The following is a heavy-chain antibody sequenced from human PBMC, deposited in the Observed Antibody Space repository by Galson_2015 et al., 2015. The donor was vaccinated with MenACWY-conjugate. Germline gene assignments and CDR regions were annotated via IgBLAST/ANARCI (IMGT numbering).Heavy chain of an antibody. D-gene: IGHD3-16*01. V-gene: IGHV3-15*01. CDR2: LKSKSDGGTA. CDR3: TQDTCGPSHPPPGVKYTFSGLGF. CDR1: GFNFTDAW. J-gene: IGHJ4*03. Sequence: SLRLSCAASGFNFTDAWMTWVRQAPGKGLEWVGRLKSKSDGGTADFAAPVKGRFSISRDDSKKTLYLQMNSLKTDDTAVYYCTQDTCGPSHPPPGVKYTFSGLGFGGQGPPVPV.